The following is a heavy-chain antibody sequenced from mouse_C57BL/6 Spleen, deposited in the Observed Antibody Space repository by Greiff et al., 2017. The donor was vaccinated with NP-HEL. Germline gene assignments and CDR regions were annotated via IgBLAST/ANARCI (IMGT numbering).Heavy chain of an antibody. D-gene: IGHD3-2*02. CDR3: ARRTAQATLYAMDY. V-gene: IGHV1-55*01. CDR2: IYPGSGST. Sequence: VKLQQPGAELVKPGASVKMSCKASGYTFTSYWITWVKQRPGQGLEWIGDIYPGSGSTNYNEKFKSKATLTVDTSSSTADMQLSSLTSEDSAVYYCARRTAQATLYAMDYWGQGTSVTVSS. CDR1: GYTFTSYW. J-gene: IGHJ4*01.